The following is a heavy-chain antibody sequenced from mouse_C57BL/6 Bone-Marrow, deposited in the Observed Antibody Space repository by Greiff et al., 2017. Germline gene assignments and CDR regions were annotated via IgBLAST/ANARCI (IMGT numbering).Heavy chain of an antibody. Sequence: VKLVESGAELVRPGTSVKVSCKASGYAFTNYLIEWVKQRPGQGLEWIGVINPGSGGTNYNEKFKGKATLTADKSSSTSYMQLSSLTSEDSAVYFCARWGGNLYYYAMDYWGQGTSVTVSS. CDR2: INPGSGGT. D-gene: IGHD2-1*01. J-gene: IGHJ4*01. CDR1: GYAFTNYL. V-gene: IGHV1-54*01. CDR3: ARWGGNLYYYAMDY.